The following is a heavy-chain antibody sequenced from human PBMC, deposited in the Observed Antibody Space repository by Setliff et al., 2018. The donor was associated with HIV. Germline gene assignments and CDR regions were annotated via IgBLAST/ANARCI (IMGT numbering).Heavy chain of an antibody. V-gene: IGHV4-59*01. CDR2: IYYSGTT. D-gene: IGHD1-1*01. J-gene: IGHJ2*01. CDR1: GGSISSYY. Sequence: SETLSLTCTVSGGSISSYYRSWIRQPPGKGLEWIGYIYYSGTTNYNASLKSRLTMSVDTSKKQFSLKLRSVTAADMAVYYCARDPRERWVSAYWYFDLWGRGTLVTVSS. CDR3: ARDPRERWVSAYWYFDL.